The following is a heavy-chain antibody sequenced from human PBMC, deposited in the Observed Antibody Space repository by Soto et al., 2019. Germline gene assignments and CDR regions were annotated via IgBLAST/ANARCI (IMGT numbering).Heavy chain of an antibody. V-gene: IGHV3-30*18. J-gene: IGHJ2*01. CDR3: AKDRATVVTYWYFDL. CDR2: ISFDGSKK. Sequence: GGSLRLSCAASGFTFNNHGMHWVRQAPGKGLEWVAVISFDGSKKYYADSVKGRFTISRDNSKSTLFLQMNSLRAEDTAVYYCAKDRATVVTYWYFDLWGPGTLVTVS. D-gene: IGHD4-17*01. CDR1: GFTFNNHG.